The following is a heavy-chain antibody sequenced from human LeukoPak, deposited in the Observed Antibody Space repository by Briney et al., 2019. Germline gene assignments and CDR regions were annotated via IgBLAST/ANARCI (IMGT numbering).Heavy chain of an antibody. D-gene: IGHD2-2*01. V-gene: IGHV1-18*01. Sequence: ASVKVSCKASGYTFTSYGISWVRQAPGQGLEWMGWISAYNGNTNYAQKLQGRVTMTTDTSTSTAYMELRSLRSDDTAVYYCATGFGYCSSTSCYEGWFDHWGQGTLVTVSS. CDR1: GYTFTSYG. J-gene: IGHJ5*02. CDR2: ISAYNGNT. CDR3: ATGFGYCSSTSCYEGWFDH.